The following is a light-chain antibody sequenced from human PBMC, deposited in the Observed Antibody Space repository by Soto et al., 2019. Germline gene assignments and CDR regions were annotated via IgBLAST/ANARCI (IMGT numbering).Light chain of an antibody. CDR2: RIS. V-gene: IGKV3-15*01. J-gene: IGKJ2*01. CDR1: QSVGFR. Sequence: EVVMTQSPATLSVSPGERATLFCRAGQSVGFRVAWYQQKPGQAPRLLLYRISARATGVPDRFRGSGSGTDFTLTISSVQSEHFRVYYCQQYKNCSIFGQGTKLQL. CDR3: QQYKNCSI.